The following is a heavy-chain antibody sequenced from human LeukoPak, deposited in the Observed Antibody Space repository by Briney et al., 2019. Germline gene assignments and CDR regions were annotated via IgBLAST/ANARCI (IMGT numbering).Heavy chain of an antibody. CDR2: IKSKPAGGTI. Sequence: PGGSLRLSCAASGFTFSNAWMSWVRQAPGKGLEWLGRIKSKPAGGTIDYAAPIKGRFTISRDDSKKTLYLQMDSLQTEDTAVYYRATDLREYYFGSWGQGTVVTVSS. CDR1: GFTFSNAW. V-gene: IGHV3-15*01. J-gene: IGHJ4*02. CDR3: ATDLREYYFGS.